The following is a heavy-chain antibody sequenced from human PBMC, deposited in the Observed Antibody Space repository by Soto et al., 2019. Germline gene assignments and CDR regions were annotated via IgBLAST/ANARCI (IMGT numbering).Heavy chain of an antibody. CDR1: VGTFSSYA. D-gene: IGHD3-3*01. V-gene: IGHV1-69*01. CDR3: ARGGGDFWSGYYPVFDY. CDR2: IIPIFGTA. Sequence: QVQLVQSGAEVKKPGSSVKVSCKASVGTFSSYAISWVRQAPGQGLEWMGGIIPIFGTANNAQKFQGRVTISGDESWSTAYLELSSLRSEDTAVYYCARGGGDFWSGYYPVFDYWGQGNLVTFCS. J-gene: IGHJ4*02.